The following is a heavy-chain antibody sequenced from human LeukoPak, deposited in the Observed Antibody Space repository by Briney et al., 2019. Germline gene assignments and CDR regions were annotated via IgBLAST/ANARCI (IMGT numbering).Heavy chain of an antibody. D-gene: IGHD2-21*02. J-gene: IGHJ4*02. CDR3: ARDAYCGGDCYGHFDY. CDR1: GGSISNYY. CDR2: VSYSGST. V-gene: IGHV4-59*13. Sequence: SETLSLTCTVSGGSISNYYWSWIRQPPGKELEWVGYVSYSGSTNYNPSLKSRVTISVDTSKNQFSLKLSSVTAADTAVYYCARDAYCGGDCYGHFDYWGQGTLVTVSS.